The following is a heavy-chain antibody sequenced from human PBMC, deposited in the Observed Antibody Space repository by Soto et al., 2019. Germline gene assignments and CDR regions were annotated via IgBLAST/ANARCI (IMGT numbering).Heavy chain of an antibody. V-gene: IGHV3-48*01. J-gene: IGHJ4*02. CDR3: LNGDYY. CDR1: GFSFSTHY. Sequence: EEQLVESGGGLVQPGGSLRLSCAASGFSFSTHYMNWVLQTPGKGLEWVSSINRDSTVIKYADSVKGRFTISRDNARNSLSLQVNSLRAEDTAVYYCLNGDYYVGPGTLVTVSS. D-gene: IGHD3-16*01. CDR2: INRDSTVI.